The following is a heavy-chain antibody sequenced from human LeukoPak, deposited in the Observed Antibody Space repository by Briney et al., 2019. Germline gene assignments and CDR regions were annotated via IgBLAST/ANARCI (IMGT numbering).Heavy chain of an antibody. Sequence: ASVKVSCKASGYTFTGYYMHWVRQAPGQGLEWMGWINPNSGGTNYAQKFQGRVTMTRDTSISTAYMELSRLRSDDTAVYYCARGLAQLRYFDWLLMGDYWGQGTLVTVSS. J-gene: IGHJ4*02. V-gene: IGHV1-2*02. CDR3: ARGLAQLRYFDWLLMGDY. CDR2: INPNSGGT. D-gene: IGHD3-9*01. CDR1: GYTFTGYY.